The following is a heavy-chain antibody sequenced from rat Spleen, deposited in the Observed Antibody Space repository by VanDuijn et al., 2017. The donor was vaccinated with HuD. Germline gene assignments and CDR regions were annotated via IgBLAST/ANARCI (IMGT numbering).Heavy chain of an antibody. D-gene: IGHD4-3*01. CDR3: TNAEFGVGWFAY. Sequence: EVQLVESGGGLVKPGRSLKLSCVASGFIVSSYAMAWVRQAPKKGLEWVATITTCDGYTYYPDSVKGRFTSSRDNAKSTLYLQMDSLRSEDTATYYCTNAEFGVGWFAYWGQGTLVTVSS. CDR1: GFIVSSYA. J-gene: IGHJ3*01. CDR2: ITTCDGYT. V-gene: IGHV5-25*01.